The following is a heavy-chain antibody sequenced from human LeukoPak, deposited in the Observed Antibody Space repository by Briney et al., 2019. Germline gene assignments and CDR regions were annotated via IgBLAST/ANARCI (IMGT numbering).Heavy chain of an antibody. CDR2: IIPIFGTA. J-gene: IGHJ5*02. Sequence: ASVKVSCKASGGTFSSYAISWVRQAPGQGLEWMGRIIPIFGTANYAQKFQGRVTITTDESTSTAYMELSSLRSEDTAVYYCAREDSRLHPNWFDPWGQGTLVTVSS. V-gene: IGHV1-69*05. CDR3: AREDSRLHPNWFDP. D-gene: IGHD2-15*01. CDR1: GGTFSSYA.